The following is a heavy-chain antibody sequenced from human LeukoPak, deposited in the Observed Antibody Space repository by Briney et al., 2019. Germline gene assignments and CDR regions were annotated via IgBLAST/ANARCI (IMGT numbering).Heavy chain of an antibody. CDR3: ATLLRDATIYDF. CDR1: GFTFSRFW. V-gene: IGHV3-7*01. J-gene: IGHJ4*01. Sequence: GGSLRLSCAASGFTFSRFWMRWVRQAPGKGLEWVASIDQDESTIRYVDSVRGRFTISRDNVKNSLCLQMNSLRVKYTAFYYFATLLRDATIYDFWGHGVLVSVSS. D-gene: IGHD5-24*01. CDR2: IDQDESTI.